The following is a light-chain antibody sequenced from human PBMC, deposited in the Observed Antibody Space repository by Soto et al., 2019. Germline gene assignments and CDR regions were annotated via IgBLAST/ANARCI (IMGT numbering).Light chain of an antibody. CDR2: GAC. CDR3: QQYGSSLYT. V-gene: IGKV3-20*01. Sequence: EIVLTQSPDTLSLSPGERATLSCRASQSVSSSYLAWYHQKTGQAPRLLIYGACSRATGIPDRFSGSGSGTDFTLTISRLESEYFAVYYCQQYGSSLYTFGQGSKLEIK. J-gene: IGKJ2*01. CDR1: QSVSSSY.